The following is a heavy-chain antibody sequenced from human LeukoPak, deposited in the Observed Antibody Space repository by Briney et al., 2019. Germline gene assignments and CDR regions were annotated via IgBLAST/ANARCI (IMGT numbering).Heavy chain of an antibody. D-gene: IGHD4/OR15-4a*01. CDR1: GFTFSSYE. Sequence: GGSLRLSCVASGFTFSSYEMNWVRQGPGKGLEWVSYIRSSGSTTYYADSVQGRFTISRDNAKNSLYLQMNSLRAEDTALYYCARDRVLRSAGLNHFQHWGQGTLVTVSS. V-gene: IGHV3-48*03. J-gene: IGHJ1*01. CDR2: IRSSGSTT. CDR3: ARDRVLRSAGLNHFQH.